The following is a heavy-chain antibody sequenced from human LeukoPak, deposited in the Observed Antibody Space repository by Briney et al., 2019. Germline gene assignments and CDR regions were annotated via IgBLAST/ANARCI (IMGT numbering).Heavy chain of an antibody. V-gene: IGHV3-23*01. CDR3: ARRYDYVWGSYHTFDY. CDR1: GFTFSSYA. Sequence: GASLRLSCAASGFTFSSYAMSWVSQAPGKGLEWVSAISGSGGSTYYADSVKGRFTISRDNSKNTLYLQMNSLRAEDTAVYYCARRYDYVWGSYHTFDYWGQGTLVTVSS. CDR2: ISGSGGST. J-gene: IGHJ4*02. D-gene: IGHD3-16*01.